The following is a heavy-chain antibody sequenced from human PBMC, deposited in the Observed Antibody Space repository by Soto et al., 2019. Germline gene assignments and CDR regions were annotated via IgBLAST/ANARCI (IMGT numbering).Heavy chain of an antibody. J-gene: IGHJ6*02. CDR1: GFTFSSYG. CDR3: AKEGWTTVTDYYYYGMDV. D-gene: IGHD4-17*01. Sequence: QVQLVESGGGVVQPGRSLRLSCAASGFTFSSYGMHWVRQAPGKGLEWVAVISYDGSNKYYADSVKGRFTISRDNSKNTLYLQMNSLRAEDTAVYYCAKEGWTTVTDYYYYGMDVWGQGTTVTVSS. CDR2: ISYDGSNK. V-gene: IGHV3-30*18.